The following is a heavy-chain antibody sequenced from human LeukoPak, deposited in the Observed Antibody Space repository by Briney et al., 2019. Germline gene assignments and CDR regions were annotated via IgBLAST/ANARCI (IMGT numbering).Heavy chain of an antibody. Sequence: SETLSLTCTVSGGFISSYYWSWIRQPPGKGLEWIGYIYYSGSTNYNPSLKSRVTISVDTSKNQFSLKLSSVTAADTAVYYCARDPGGSGYYRYPYYYYGMDVWGQGTTVTVSS. J-gene: IGHJ6*02. CDR2: IYYSGST. V-gene: IGHV4-59*01. D-gene: IGHD3-22*01. CDR3: ARDPGGSGYYRYPYYYYGMDV. CDR1: GGFISSYY.